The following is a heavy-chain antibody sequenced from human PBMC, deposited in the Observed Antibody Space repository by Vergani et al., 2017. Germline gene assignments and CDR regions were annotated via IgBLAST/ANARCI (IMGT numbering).Heavy chain of an antibody. CDR2: INPSGGHT. V-gene: IGHV1-46*03. CDR3: ARGEYGILTGYRY. D-gene: IGHD3-9*01. CDR1: GYTFSNYY. J-gene: IGHJ4*02. Sequence: QVQVVQSGAEVKKSGASVKVSCKTSGYTFSNYYMHWVRQAPGQGLEWMGIINPSGGHTNYAQKFPGRVTMTRDTSTSTVYMELSRLGSEDTAIYYCARGEYGILTGYRYWGQGTLVTVSA.